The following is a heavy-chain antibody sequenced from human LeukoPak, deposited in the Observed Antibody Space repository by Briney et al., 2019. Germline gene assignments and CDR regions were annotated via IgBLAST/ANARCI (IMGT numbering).Heavy chain of an antibody. Sequence: PSETLSFTCTVSGGSITSYYWAWLRQPPGKGLEWVGYLYYSGYSNYNPSLKSRVSISVDTSKNQFSLKRTSVTAADTAGYYWGRHSIASNRSRLFYFRGRGTLGPRSS. CDR1: GGSITSYY. J-gene: IGHJ4*02. V-gene: IGHV4-59*08. CDR2: LYYSGYS. D-gene: IGHD2-21*01. CDR3: GRHSIASNRSRLFYF.